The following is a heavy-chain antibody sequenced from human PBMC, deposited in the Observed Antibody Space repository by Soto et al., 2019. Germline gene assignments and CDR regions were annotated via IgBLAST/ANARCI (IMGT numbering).Heavy chain of an antibody. Sequence: EVQLLESGGGLVQPGGSLRLSCAASGFTFSSYAMSWVRQAPGKGLGWVSAISGSGGSTYYADSVKGRFTISRDNSKNTLYLQMNSLRAEDTAVYYCAKGPRGTMIVVGLFDYWGQGTLVTVSS. CDR2: ISGSGGST. CDR1: GFTFSSYA. V-gene: IGHV3-23*01. J-gene: IGHJ4*02. CDR3: AKGPRGTMIVVGLFDY. D-gene: IGHD3-22*01.